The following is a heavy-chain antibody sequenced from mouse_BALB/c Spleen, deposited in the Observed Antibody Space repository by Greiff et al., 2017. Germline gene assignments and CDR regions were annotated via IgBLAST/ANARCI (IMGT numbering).Heavy chain of an antibody. D-gene: IGHD2-10*02. CDR3: VREEYGYAMDY. J-gene: IGHJ4*01. V-gene: IGHV10-3*03. CDR2: IRSKSNNYAT. Sequence: EVMLVESGGGLVQPKGSLKLSCAASGFTFNTYAMHWVCQAPGKGLEWVARIRSKSNNYATYYADSVKDRFTISRDDSQSMLYLQMNNLKTEDTAMYYCVREEYGYAMDYWGQGTSVTVSS. CDR1: GFTFNTYA.